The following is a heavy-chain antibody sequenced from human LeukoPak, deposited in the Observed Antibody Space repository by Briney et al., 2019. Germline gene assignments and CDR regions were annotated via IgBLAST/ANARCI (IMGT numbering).Heavy chain of an antibody. D-gene: IGHD6-19*01. CDR3: ASDTSGWFGYYFEY. Sequence: GGSLRLSCAASGFTFSSYWMSWVRQAPGKGLEWVANIKQDGSEKYYVDSVKGRFLISRDTAKKSLYLQMNSLRAEDTAVYYCASDTSGWFGYYFEYWGQGTLVTVSS. CDR1: GFTFSSYW. CDR2: IKQDGSEK. V-gene: IGHV3-7*01. J-gene: IGHJ4*02.